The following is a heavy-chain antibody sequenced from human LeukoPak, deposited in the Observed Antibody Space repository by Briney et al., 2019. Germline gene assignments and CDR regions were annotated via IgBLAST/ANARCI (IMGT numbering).Heavy chain of an antibody. CDR1: GFTFSSYG. J-gene: IGHJ4*02. Sequence: GGSLRLSCAASGFTFSSYGMNWVRQAPGKGLEWVSGISDSGVGTKHADSVKGRFTISRDTSRSTLYLQMNSLRAEDAAVYYCAKAPVTSCRGAFCYPFDYWGQGTLVTVSS. CDR2: ISDSGVGT. V-gene: IGHV3-23*01. D-gene: IGHD2-15*01. CDR3: AKAPVTSCRGAFCYPFDY.